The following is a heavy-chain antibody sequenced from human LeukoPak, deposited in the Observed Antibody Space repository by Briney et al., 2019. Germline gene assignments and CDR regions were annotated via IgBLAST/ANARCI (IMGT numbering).Heavy chain of an antibody. CDR1: GFTFSSSW. Sequence: GGSLRLSCAASGFTFSSSWMYWVRQAPGKGLEWVANIKQDGSEEYYVDSVKGRFTISRDNAKNSPYLQMNSLRAEDTAVYYCARDLGIAVAGTLDYWGQGTLVTVSS. CDR3: ARDLGIAVAGTLDY. D-gene: IGHD6-19*01. J-gene: IGHJ4*02. CDR2: IKQDGSEE. V-gene: IGHV3-7*01.